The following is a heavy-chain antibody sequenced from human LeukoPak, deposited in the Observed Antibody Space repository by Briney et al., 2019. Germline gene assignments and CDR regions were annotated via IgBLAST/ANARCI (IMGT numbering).Heavy chain of an antibody. CDR1: GGSISSYY. D-gene: IGHD6-19*01. J-gene: IGHJ5*02. CDR3: ARGHSSGWSNWFDP. Sequence: SETLSLTCTVSGGSISSYYWSWIRQPPGKGLEWIGYIYYSGSTNYNPSLKSRVTISVDTPKNQFSLKLSSVPAADTAVYYCARGHSSGWSNWFDPWGQGTLVTVSS. CDR2: IYYSGST. V-gene: IGHV4-59*01.